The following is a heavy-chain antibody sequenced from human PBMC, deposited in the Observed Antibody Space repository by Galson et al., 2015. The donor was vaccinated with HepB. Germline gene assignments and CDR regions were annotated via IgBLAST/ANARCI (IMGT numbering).Heavy chain of an antibody. CDR2: INPNSGGT. Sequence: SVKVSCKASGYTFTGYYMHWVRQAPGQGLERMGWINPNSGGTNYAQKFQGRVTTTRDTSISTAYMELSRLRSDDTAVYYCARDLVLYYDSSGYYYDKGGYFDYWGQGTLVTVSS. V-gene: IGHV1-2*02. CDR1: GYTFTGYY. D-gene: IGHD3-22*01. J-gene: IGHJ4*02. CDR3: ARDLVLYYDSSGYYYDKGGYFDY.